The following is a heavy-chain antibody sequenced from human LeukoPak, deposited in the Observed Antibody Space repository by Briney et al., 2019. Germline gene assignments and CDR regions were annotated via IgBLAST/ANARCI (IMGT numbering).Heavy chain of an antibody. CDR1: GDSVSSSSAV. V-gene: IGHV6-1*01. Sequence: SQTLSLTCAISGDSVSSSSAVWNWIRQSPSRGLEWLGRTYYRSKWYNDYAVSVKNRITINPDTSKNQLSLQLNSVTPEDTAVYYCARDRDLITNFDYWGQGTLVTVSS. CDR2: TYYRSKWYN. J-gene: IGHJ4*02. CDR3: ARDRDLITNFDY. D-gene: IGHD3-16*01.